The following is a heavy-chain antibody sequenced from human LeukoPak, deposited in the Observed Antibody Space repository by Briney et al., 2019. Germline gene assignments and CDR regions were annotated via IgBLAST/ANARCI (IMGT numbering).Heavy chain of an antibody. V-gene: IGHV6-1*01. CDR3: TRAGGPGGYDYSY. CDR2: TYYRSKWFN. D-gene: IGHD5-12*01. Sequence: SQTLSLTCAISGDRVSNNSAAWNWIRQSPSRGLEWLGRTYYRSKWFNEYAQSVKSRITINPDTSKNQFSLQLNSVTPEDAAMYYCTRAGGPGGYDYSYWGQGTLVTVSS. CDR1: GDRVSNNSAA. J-gene: IGHJ4*02.